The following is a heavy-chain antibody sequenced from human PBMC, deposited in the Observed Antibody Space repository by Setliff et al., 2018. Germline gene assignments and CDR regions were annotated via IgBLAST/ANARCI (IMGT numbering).Heavy chain of an antibody. D-gene: IGHD5-12*01. CDR1: GGSISSRSYY. Sequence: SETLSLTCTVSGGSISSRSYYWGWNRQPPGKGLEWIGSIYYSGSTYYKPSLKSRVTISVDTSKDQFSLKLSSVTAADTAVYYCARGYSGYDYLKPFDYWGQGTQVTVSS. CDR2: IYYSGST. J-gene: IGHJ4*02. V-gene: IGHV4-39*01. CDR3: ARGYSGYDYLKPFDY.